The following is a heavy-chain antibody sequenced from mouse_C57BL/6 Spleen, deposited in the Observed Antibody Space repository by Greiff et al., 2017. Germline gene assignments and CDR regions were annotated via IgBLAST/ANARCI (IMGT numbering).Heavy chain of an antibody. CDR1: GYTFTDYY. V-gene: IGHV1-76*01. D-gene: IGHD1-1*01. CDR3: ARDYFDRERYFDV. CDR2: IYPGSGNT. Sequence: QVQLQQSGAELVRPGASVKLSCKASGYTFTDYYINWVKQRPGQGLEWIARIYPGSGNTYYNEKFKGKATLTAEKYSSTAYMQLSSLSSEDSAVYFCARDYFDRERYFDVWGTGTTVTVSS. J-gene: IGHJ1*03.